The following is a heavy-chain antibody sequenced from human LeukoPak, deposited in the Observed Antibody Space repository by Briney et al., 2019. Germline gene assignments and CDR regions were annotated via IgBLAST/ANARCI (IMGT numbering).Heavy chain of an antibody. D-gene: IGHD2-2*01. Sequence: SETLSLTCTVSGGSISSYYWSWIRQPPGKGLEWIGYIYYSGSTNYNPSLKSRVTISVDTSKNQFSLKLSSVTAADTAVYYCASLVVPAATYYFDYWGQGTLVTVSS. J-gene: IGHJ4*02. CDR2: IYYSGST. CDR3: ASLVVPAATYYFDY. V-gene: IGHV4-59*08. CDR1: GGSISSYY.